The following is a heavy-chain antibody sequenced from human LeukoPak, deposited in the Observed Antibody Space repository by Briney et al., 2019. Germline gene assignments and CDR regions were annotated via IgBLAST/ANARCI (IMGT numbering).Heavy chain of an antibody. CDR1: GYTFTTNA. Sequence: ASVKVSCKASGYTFTTNAINWVRQVPGQGLEWMGWINTNTGNPTYAQGFTGRFVFSLDTSVNTAYLQISSLKTEDIAVYYCARGPRYYGSGTYYFDYWGQGTLVTVSS. CDR3: ARGPRYYGSGTYYFDY. D-gene: IGHD3-10*01. V-gene: IGHV7-4-1*02. CDR2: INTNTGNP. J-gene: IGHJ4*02.